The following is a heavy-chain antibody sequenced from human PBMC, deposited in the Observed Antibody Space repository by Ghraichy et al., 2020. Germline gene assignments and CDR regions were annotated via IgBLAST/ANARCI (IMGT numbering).Heavy chain of an antibody. D-gene: IGHD2-15*01. V-gene: IGHV4-39*01. J-gene: IGHJ4*02. CDR2: THYSGST. CDR1: GGSISSSSYY. Sequence: SETLSLTCTVSGGSISSSSYYWGWIRQPPGKGLEWIGSTHYSGSTYYNPSLKSRVTISVDTPKNQFSLKLSSVTAADTAVYYCARQGDTVVVVAATLFDYWGQGTLVTVSS. CDR3: ARQGDTVVVVAATLFDY.